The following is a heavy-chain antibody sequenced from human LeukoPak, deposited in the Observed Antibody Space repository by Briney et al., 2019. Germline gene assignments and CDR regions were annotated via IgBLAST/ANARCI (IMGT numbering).Heavy chain of an antibody. CDR1: GGSISSSSYY. V-gene: IGHV4-39*07. J-gene: IGHJ3*02. CDR3: ARVAPKGDHEAFDI. D-gene: IGHD2-21*02. Sequence: SETLSLTCTVSGGSISSSSYYWGWIRQPPGKGLEWIGSIYYSGNTYYNPSLKSRVTISVDTSKNQFSLKLSSVTAADTAVYYCARVAPKGDHEAFDIWGQGTMVTVSS. CDR2: IYYSGNT.